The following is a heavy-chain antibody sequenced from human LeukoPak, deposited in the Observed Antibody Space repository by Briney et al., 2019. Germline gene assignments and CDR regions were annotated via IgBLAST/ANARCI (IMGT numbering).Heavy chain of an antibody. CDR2: VSSSSSTI. Sequence: GGSLRLSCAAAGFTFSSYSMNWVRQAPGKGLEWVSYVSSSSSTIYYADSVKGRFTISRDNAKNSLYLQMNSLRAEDTAVYYCAREISWGSDYFDYWGQGTLVTVSS. CDR1: GFTFSSYS. CDR3: AREISWGSDYFDY. V-gene: IGHV3-48*04. D-gene: IGHD7-27*01. J-gene: IGHJ4*02.